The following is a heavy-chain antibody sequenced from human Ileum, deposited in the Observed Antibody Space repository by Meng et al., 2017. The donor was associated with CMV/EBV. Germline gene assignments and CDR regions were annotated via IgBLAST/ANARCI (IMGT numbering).Heavy chain of an antibody. D-gene: IGHD3-16*02. J-gene: IGHJ4*02. V-gene: IGHV2-5*01. CDR1: WFSLSASRVP. CDR2: IYSNDDK. Sequence: FSWFSLSASRVPVSWLRQPPGKSLEWLALIYSNDDKRYSPSLKSMLTISTDTSKNQVVLTMTNMDPVDTATYYCAHTRVWGSYRPGYWGQGTLVTVSS. CDR3: AHTRVWGSYRPGY.